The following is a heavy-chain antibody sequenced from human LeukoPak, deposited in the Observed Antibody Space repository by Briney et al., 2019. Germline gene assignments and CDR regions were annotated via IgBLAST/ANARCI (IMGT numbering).Heavy chain of an antibody. CDR1: GVSTTNGIYY. CDR2: IYYSGST. V-gene: IGHV4-39*07. J-gene: IGHJ3*02. Sequence: SETLSLTCTVSGVSTTNGIYYWAWIRQPPGKGLEWIGSIYYSGSTYYNPSLKSRVTISVDTSKNQFSLKLSSVTAADTAVYYCASRIGHTPWDAFDIWGQGTMVTVSS. CDR3: ASRIGHTPWDAFDI. D-gene: IGHD1-26*01.